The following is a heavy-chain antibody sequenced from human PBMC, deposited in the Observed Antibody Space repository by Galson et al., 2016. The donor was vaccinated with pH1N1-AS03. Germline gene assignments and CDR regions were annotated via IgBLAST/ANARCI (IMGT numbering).Heavy chain of an antibody. CDR2: ISGSGGST. V-gene: IGHV3-23*01. CDR3: TREGRYFDRLWNGLDA. D-gene: IGHD3-9*01. J-gene: IGHJ6*02. Sequence: SLRLSCAASGFTISIYAMSWVRQAPGKGLEWVSGISGSGGSTYYADSVKGRFTISRDNSKNTLYLQMDSLRAEDTAVYYCTREGRYFDRLWNGLDAWGQGTTVTVAS. CDR1: GFTISIYA.